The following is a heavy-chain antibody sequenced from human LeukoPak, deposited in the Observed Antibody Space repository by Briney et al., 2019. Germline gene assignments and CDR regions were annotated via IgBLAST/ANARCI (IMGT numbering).Heavy chain of an antibody. D-gene: IGHD6-19*01. V-gene: IGHV3-23*01. CDR1: GFTFSSYA. CDR3: AKETYSSGWYPYFDY. Sequence: GGSLRLSCVASGFTFSSYAMSWVRQAPGKGLEWVSGISGSGGSTYYADSVEGRFTISRDNSKNTLFLQMNSLRAEDTAVYYCAKETYSSGWYPYFDYWGQGTLVTVSS. CDR2: ISGSGGST. J-gene: IGHJ4*02.